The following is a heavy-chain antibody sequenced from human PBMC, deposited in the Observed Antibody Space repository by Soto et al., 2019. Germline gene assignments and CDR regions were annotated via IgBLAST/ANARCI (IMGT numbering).Heavy chain of an antibody. V-gene: IGHV4-34*01. CDR1: GGSFTGYY. Sequence: QVQLQQWGAGLLKPSETLSLTCAVHGGSFTGYYWSWIRQPPRKGLEWIGEVNHSGSTKYNPSLESRVTISVDTSKNQFSLRLTSVTVADTAVYYCARGESVVVPATPPRYYSYYMDVWGVGTTVAVSS. J-gene: IGHJ6*03. D-gene: IGHD2-2*01. CDR3: ARGESVVVPATPPRYYSYYMDV. CDR2: VNHSGST.